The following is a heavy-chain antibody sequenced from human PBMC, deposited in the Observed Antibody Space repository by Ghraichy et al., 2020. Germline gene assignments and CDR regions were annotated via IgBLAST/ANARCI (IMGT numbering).Heavy chain of an antibody. CDR1: GGSFSGYY. CDR2: INHSGST. D-gene: IGHD3-22*01. Sequence: SQTLSLTCAVYGGSFSGYYWTWIRQPPGKGLEWIGEINHSGSTNYNPSLKSRVTISVDTSKNQFSLKLSSVTAADTAVYYCARQIPGYYDSSGYYVTYFDYWGQGTLVTVSS. J-gene: IGHJ4*02. CDR3: ARQIPGYYDSSGYYVTYFDY. V-gene: IGHV4-34*01.